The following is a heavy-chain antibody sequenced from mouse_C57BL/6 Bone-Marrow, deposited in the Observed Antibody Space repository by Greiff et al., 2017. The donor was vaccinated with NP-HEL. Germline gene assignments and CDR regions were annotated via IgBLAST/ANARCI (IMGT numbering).Heavy chain of an antibody. V-gene: IGHV5-16*01. CDR2: INYDGSST. Sequence: EVQLVESEGGLVQPGSSMKLSCTASGFTFSDYYMAWVRQVPEKGLEWVANINYDGSSTYYLDSLKSRFIISRDNAKNILYLQMSSLKSEDTATYYCARDRGTVGYFDYWGQGTTLTVSS. J-gene: IGHJ2*01. CDR3: ARDRGTVGYFDY. CDR1: GFTFSDYY. D-gene: IGHD1-1*01.